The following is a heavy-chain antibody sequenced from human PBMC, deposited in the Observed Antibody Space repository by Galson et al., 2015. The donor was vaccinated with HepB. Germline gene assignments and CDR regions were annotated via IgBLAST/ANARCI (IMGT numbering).Heavy chain of an antibody. CDR3: AKPGKPFDSSSSYLRFDS. Sequence: SLRLSCAASGFTFSSYTMTWVRQAPGKGLEWVSSLRGSGGRTFYADSVKGRFTISGDNPENTVYLLMNSLRAEDTAVYYCAKPGKPFDSSSSYLRFDSWGQGTLGTVSS. J-gene: IGHJ4*02. CDR2: LRGSGGRT. CDR1: GFTFSSYT. D-gene: IGHD6-13*01. V-gene: IGHV3-23*01.